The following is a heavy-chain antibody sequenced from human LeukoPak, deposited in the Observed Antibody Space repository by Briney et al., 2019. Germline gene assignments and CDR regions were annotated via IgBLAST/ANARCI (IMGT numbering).Heavy chain of an antibody. J-gene: IGHJ4*02. CDR1: GGSISSSSYY. CDR3: ARHYRSSSPFDY. V-gene: IGHV4-39*01. CDR2: IYYSGST. D-gene: IGHD6-6*01. Sequence: SETLSLTCTVSGGSISSSSYYWGGIRQPPGKGLEWIGSIYYSGSTYYNPSLKSRVTISVDTSKNQFSLKLSSVTAADTAVYYCARHYRSSSPFDYWGQGTLVTVSS.